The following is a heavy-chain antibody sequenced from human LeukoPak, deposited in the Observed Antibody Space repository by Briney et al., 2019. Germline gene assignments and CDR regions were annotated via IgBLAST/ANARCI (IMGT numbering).Heavy chain of an antibody. J-gene: IGHJ4*02. CDR2: MNPNSGNT. CDR3: ASIFGESTYYFDY. CDR1: GYTFTSYD. D-gene: IGHD3-10*02. V-gene: IGHV1-8*01. Sequence: ASVKVSCKASGYTFTSYDINWVRQATGQGLEWMGWMNPNSGNTGYAQKFQGRVTMTRNTSISTAYMELRSLRSDDTAVYYCASIFGESTYYFDYWGQGTLVTVSS.